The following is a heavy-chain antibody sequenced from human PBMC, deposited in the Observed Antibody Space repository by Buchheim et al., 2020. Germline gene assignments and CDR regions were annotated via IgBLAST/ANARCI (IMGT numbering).Heavy chain of an antibody. CDR3: ARGVEWYQLPDV. J-gene: IGHJ6*02. V-gene: IGHV4-61*02. CDR1: GGSISSGSYY. CDR2: IYTSGST. D-gene: IGHD2-2*01. Sequence: QVQLQESGPGLVKPSQTLSLTCTVSGGSISSGSYYWSWIRQPAGKGLEWIGRIYTSGSTNYNTSLKSRVTISVDTSKNQFSLKLSSVTAADTAVYYCARGVEWYQLPDVWGQGTT.